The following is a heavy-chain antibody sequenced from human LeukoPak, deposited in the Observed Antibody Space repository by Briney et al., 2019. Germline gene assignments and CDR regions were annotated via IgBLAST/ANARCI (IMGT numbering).Heavy chain of an antibody. J-gene: IGHJ6*03. V-gene: IGHV3-33*01. CDR2: IWYDGSNK. CDR3: AREWWDIVVVPADPYYYYYYMDV. D-gene: IGHD2-2*01. CDR1: GFTFSSYC. Sequence: PGRSLRLSCAASGFTFSSYCMHWVRQPPGKGLEWVGVIWYDGSNKYYADSVKGRFPSSRDNSTNTLYLQMNSLRAEDTAVYYCAREWWDIVVVPADPYYYYYYMDVWGKGTTVTVS.